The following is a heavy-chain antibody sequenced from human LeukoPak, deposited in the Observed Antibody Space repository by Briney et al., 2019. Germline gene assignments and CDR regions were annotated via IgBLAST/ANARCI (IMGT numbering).Heavy chain of an antibody. Sequence: PGGSLRLSCAASGFIFDDYGMTWVRQPPGKGLEWVSDINWNGDSTSYGDSAKGRFTISRDNAKNSLYLEMNSLRPEDTAFYYCARRESSYQNYYYFYYMDVWGKGTTVTVSS. V-gene: IGHV3-20*04. CDR1: GFIFDDYG. CDR2: INWNGDST. CDR3: ARRESSYQNYYYFYYMDV. J-gene: IGHJ6*03. D-gene: IGHD5-18*01.